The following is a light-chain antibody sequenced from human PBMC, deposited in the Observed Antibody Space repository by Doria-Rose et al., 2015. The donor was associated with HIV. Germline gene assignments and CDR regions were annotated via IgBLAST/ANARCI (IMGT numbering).Light chain of an antibody. Sequence: TQSPSTLSASVGDRVTITCRASQHINNFLNWYQQRPGTATRLQIYLASNLQSGVPAGFSGRGSGTEFTLTISGLHPEDFATYYCQESYDILAWTFGPGTKVDMK. CDR3: QESYDILAWT. J-gene: IGKJ1*01. CDR1: QHINNF. V-gene: IGKV1-39*01. CDR2: LAS.